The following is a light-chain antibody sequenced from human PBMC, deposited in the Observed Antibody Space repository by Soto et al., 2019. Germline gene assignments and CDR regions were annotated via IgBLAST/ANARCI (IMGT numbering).Light chain of an antibody. Sequence: EVVMTQSPATLSVSPGERATLSCRASQSVSSNLAWYQQKPGQAPRLLIYGASTRATGIPARFSGSGSGTESTLTFSSLQSEDFEVYYCHNYNNWPRTFGQGTKLEIK. CDR2: GAS. V-gene: IGKV3-15*01. CDR1: QSVSSN. CDR3: HNYNNWPRT. J-gene: IGKJ2*02.